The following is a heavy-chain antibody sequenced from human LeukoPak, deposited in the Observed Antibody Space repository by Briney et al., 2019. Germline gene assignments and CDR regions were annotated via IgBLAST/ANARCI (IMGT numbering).Heavy chain of an antibody. CDR2: IYYTGST. J-gene: IGHJ4*02. CDR1: GASISGGTYY. V-gene: IGHV4-39*01. D-gene: IGHD1-26*01. CDR3: ARRGGSGRAFDY. Sequence: TPSETLSLTCSVSGASISGGTYYWGWLRQPPGKGREGIGSIYYTGSTYDNPSLKGRVTISVDTSKNQFSLKLSSVTAADTAVYYCARRGGSGRAFDYWGQGTLVTVSS.